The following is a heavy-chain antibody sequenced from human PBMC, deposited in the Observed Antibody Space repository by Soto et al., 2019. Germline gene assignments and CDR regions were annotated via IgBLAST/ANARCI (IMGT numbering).Heavy chain of an antibody. CDR3: ARQQGGSLSSLYFDY. D-gene: IGHD2-15*01. J-gene: IGHJ4*02. Sequence: EVQMLEYGGGLVQPGGSLGLSCAAAGFTFGSYAMSWVRQAPGKGLEWVSGISGSGGSTFYADSVKGRFTISRDNSNNMVYLQMDNVRADDTAVYYCARQQGGSLSSLYFDYWGQATLVTVSS. V-gene: IGHV3-23*01. CDR2: ISGSGGST. CDR1: GFTFGSYA.